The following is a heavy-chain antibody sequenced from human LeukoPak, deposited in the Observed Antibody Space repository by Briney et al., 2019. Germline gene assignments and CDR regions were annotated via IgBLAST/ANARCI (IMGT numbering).Heavy chain of an antibody. V-gene: IGHV3-21*01. D-gene: IGHD4-17*01. CDR1: GFTFSSYS. J-gene: IGHJ3*02. CDR3: ARAISDYDASDI. CDR2: ISSSSNFI. Sequence: GGSLRLSCAASGFTFSSYSMNWVRQAPGKGLEWGSSISSSSNFIYYADSVKSRFTISRDNAKNSLYLQMNSLRAEDTAVYYCARAISDYDASDIWGQGTMVTVSS.